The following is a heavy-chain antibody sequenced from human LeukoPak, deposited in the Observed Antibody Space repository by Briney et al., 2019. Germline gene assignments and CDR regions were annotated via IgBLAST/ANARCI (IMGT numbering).Heavy chain of an antibody. CDR1: GGSFSGYY. J-gene: IGHJ5*02. D-gene: IGHD3-9*01. CDR3: ARSVDPLRYFDWLFSGWFDP. Sequence: SEALSLTCAVYGGSFSGYYWSWIRQPPGKGLEWIGEINHSGSTNYNPSLKSRVTISVDTSKNQFSLTLSSVTAADTAVYYCARSVDPLRYFDWLFSGWFDPWGQGTLVTVSS. CDR2: INHSGST. V-gene: IGHV4-34*01.